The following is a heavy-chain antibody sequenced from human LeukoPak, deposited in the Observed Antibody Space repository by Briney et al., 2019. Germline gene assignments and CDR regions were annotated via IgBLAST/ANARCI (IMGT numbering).Heavy chain of an antibody. Sequence: GGSLRLSCATSGFAFSNYWMTWVRQAPGKGLECVANIERDGGEIYYVDSVRGRFTVSRDNARNSLFLQMNSLRAEDTAVYYCAARTRGPIDYWGQGTLVTVSS. CDR3: AARTRGPIDY. J-gene: IGHJ4*02. D-gene: IGHD1-14*01. CDR2: IERDGGEI. V-gene: IGHV3-7*03. CDR1: GFAFSNYW.